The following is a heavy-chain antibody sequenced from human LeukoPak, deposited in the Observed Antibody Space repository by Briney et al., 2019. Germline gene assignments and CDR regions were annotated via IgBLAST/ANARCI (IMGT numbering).Heavy chain of an antibody. CDR2: MNPNSGNT. J-gene: IGHJ6*03. D-gene: IGHD5-12*01. CDR3: ARVIVATINNYYYYMDV. CDR1: GYTFTSYD. Sequence: ASVKVSCKASGYTFTSYDINWVRQATGQGLEWMGWMNPNSGNTGYAQKFQGRVTMTRDTSISTAYMELSRLRSDDTAVYYCARVIVATINNYYYYMDVWGKGTTVTVSS. V-gene: IGHV1-8*01.